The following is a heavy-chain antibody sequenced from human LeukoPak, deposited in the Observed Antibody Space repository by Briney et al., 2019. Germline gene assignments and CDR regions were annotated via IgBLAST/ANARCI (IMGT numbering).Heavy chain of an antibody. CDR2: INQDASEI. Sequence: GASLLLSCAASGFTFSTDWMNCYRQAPGKGLEWVGNINQDASEINYVDSVRGRFTISRDNSKNSLHLQLNTLSAEDAAVYYCATDRDNSDWQKRFDSWGQGTLVTVSS. D-gene: IGHD2-21*02. V-gene: IGHV3-7*01. J-gene: IGHJ4*02. CDR1: GFTFSTDW. CDR3: ATDRDNSDWQKRFDS.